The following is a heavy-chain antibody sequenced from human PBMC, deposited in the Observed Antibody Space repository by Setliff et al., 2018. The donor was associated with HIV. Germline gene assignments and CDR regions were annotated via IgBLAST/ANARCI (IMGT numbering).Heavy chain of an antibody. CDR3: ANLWEVGA. J-gene: IGHJ5*02. Sequence: GESLTISCAASGFTFSDYWMDWVRQAPGKGLEWVAAIRHDGNQIYYVDSVKGRFTISRDNARTSVYLEMDDLRVEDTAVYLCANLWEVGAWGQGTLVTVSS. V-gene: IGHV3-7*03. CDR1: GFTFSDYW. D-gene: IGHD1-26*01. CDR2: IRHDGNQI.